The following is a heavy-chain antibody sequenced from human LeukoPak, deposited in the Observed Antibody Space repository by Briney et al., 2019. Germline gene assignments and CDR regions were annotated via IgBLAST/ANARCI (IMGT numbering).Heavy chain of an antibody. V-gene: IGHV4-59*11. J-gene: IGHJ4*02. CDR2: IYYSGST. CDR3: ARGPPVVTIFGVVTGFDY. D-gene: IGHD3-3*01. CDR1: GGSISSHY. Sequence: SETLSLTCTVSGGSISSHYWSWIRQPPGKGLEWIGCIYYSGSTNYNPSLKSRVTISVDTSKNQFSLKLSSVTAADTAVYYCARGPPVVTIFGVVTGFDYWGQGTLVTVSS.